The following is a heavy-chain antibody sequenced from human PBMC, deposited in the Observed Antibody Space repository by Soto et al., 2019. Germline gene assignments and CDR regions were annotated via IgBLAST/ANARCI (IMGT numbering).Heavy chain of an antibody. CDR3: AFGEESRYYYYGMDV. V-gene: IGHV3-48*01. CDR1: GLTFSSYS. CDR2: ISSSSSSTI. J-gene: IGHJ6*02. D-gene: IGHD3-10*01. Sequence: PGGSLRLSCAASGLTFSSYSMNWVRQAPGKGLEWVSYISSSSSSTIYYADSVKGRFTISRDNAKNSLYLQMNSLRAEDTVLYFCAFGEESRYYYYGMDVWGQGTTVTVS.